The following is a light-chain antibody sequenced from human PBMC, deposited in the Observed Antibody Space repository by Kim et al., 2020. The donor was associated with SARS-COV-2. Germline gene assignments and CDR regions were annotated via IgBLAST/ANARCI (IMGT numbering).Light chain of an antibody. V-gene: IGLV1-51*01. Sequence: QMFPISSPGRCSNIGKNYFSSYQQLPAPPPTLLIYYNHKPPSGIPDPFSASNSDTSGTLGIPGLPTGDEADYYCGAWDYSLNAVVFGGGTQLTVL. CDR3: GAWDYSLNAVV. CDR2: YNH. J-gene: IGLJ2*01. CDR1: CSNIGKNY.